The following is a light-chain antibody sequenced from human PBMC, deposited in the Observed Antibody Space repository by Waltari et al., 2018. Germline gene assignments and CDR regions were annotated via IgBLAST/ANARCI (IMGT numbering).Light chain of an antibody. CDR1: SLPKKY. CDR3: YSTDISGNVQV. Sequence: SYELTQPPSLSVSPGQTARITCSGDSLPKKYAYWYQQKSGQAPVQVIYEDVKRPSGIPERFSGSSSGTMVTLTISGAQVEYEADYYCYSTDISGNVQVFGGGTKLTVL. J-gene: IGLJ2*01. V-gene: IGLV3-10*01. CDR2: EDV.